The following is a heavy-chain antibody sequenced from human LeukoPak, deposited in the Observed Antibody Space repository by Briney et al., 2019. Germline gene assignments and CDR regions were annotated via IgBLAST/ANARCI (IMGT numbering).Heavy chain of an antibody. V-gene: IGHV4-38-2*02. CDR1: GYSISSGYY. CDR3: ARDHDFDDILTGYYIRAFDI. CDR2: IYHSGST. Sequence: SETLSLTCTVSGYSISSGYYWGWIRQPPGKGLEWIGSIYHSGSTYYNPSLKSRVTISVDTSKNQFSLKLSSVTAADTAVYYCARDHDFDDILTGYYIRAFDIWGQGTMVTVSS. D-gene: IGHD3-9*01. J-gene: IGHJ3*02.